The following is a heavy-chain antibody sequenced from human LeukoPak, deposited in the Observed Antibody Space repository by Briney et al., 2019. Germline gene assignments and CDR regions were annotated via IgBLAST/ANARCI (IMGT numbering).Heavy chain of an antibody. CDR2: INPSGGST. Sequence: GASVKVSCKASGYTFTSYYMHWVRQAPGQGLEWMGIINPSGGSTSYAQKFQGRVTMTRDTSTGTVYMELSSLRSEDTAVYYCASGIAVAGIDYWGQGTLVTVSS. D-gene: IGHD6-19*01. CDR3: ASGIAVAGIDY. V-gene: IGHV1-46*01. CDR1: GYTFTSYY. J-gene: IGHJ4*02.